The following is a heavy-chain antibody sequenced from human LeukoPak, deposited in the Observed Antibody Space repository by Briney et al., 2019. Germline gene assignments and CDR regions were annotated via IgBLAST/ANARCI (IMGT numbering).Heavy chain of an antibody. J-gene: IGHJ4*02. CDR1: GFIFRDNS. CDR3: AKDTPRGYNYGYFDY. V-gene: IGHV3-48*01. CDR2: ISSDSSTI. Sequence: GGSLRLSCEASGFIFRDNSMNWVRQAPGKGLEWISYISSDSSTIYDADSVRGRFTISRDNARNSLYLQMNSLRAEDTAVYYCAKDTPRGYNYGYFDYWGQETLLTVSS. D-gene: IGHD5-18*01.